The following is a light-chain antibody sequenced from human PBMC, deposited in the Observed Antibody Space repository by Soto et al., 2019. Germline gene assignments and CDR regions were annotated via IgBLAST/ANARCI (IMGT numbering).Light chain of an antibody. CDR3: QQYNNCPPFP. Sequence: ETVMTQSPATLSVSPGERATLSCRASESVSSNLAWYQQQPGQAPRLLIYGASTRATGIPARFSGSGSGTEFTLTISSLQSEDFAVYYCQQYNNCPPFPFGHGTKVAI. CDR1: ESVSSN. J-gene: IGKJ3*01. V-gene: IGKV3-15*01. CDR2: GAS.